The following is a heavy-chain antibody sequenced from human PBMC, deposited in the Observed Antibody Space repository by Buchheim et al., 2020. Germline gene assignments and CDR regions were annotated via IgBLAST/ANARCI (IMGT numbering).Heavy chain of an antibody. CDR2: MSYDGRNI. J-gene: IGHJ6*02. Sequence: QVQLVESGGGVVQPGRSLRLSCAASGFIFSTYGMHWVRQAPGKGLEWASVMSYDGRNIYYADSVKGRFTISRDNSKNTLYLQLNSLRAEDSAVYYCAKEVADDYYYYGMDVWGQGTT. D-gene: IGHD6-19*01. V-gene: IGHV3-30*18. CDR3: AKEVADDYYYYGMDV. CDR1: GFIFSTYG.